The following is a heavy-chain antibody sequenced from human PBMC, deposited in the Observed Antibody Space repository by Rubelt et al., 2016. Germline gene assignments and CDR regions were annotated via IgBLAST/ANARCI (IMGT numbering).Heavy chain of an antibody. CDR1: GFTVSSNY. V-gene: IGHV3-66*01. Sequence: EVQLLESGGGLVQPGGSLRLSCAASGFTVSSNYMSWVRQAPGKGLEWVSVIHSGGSTYYADSVKGRFTISRDNSKNTLYLQMNSLRNEDTAVYYCARAGNYRSFDYWGQGTLVTVSS. D-gene: IGHD3-16*02. CDR3: ARAGNYRSFDY. J-gene: IGHJ4*02. CDR2: IHSGGST.